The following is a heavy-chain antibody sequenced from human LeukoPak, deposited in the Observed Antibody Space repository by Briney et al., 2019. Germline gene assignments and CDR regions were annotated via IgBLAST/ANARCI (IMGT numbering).Heavy chain of an antibody. V-gene: IGHV4-59*01. CDR3: ARDRSSSWSYYYYGMDV. J-gene: IGHJ6*02. Sequence: SETLSLTCTVSGGSISSYYWSWIRQPPGKGLEWIGYIYYSGSTNYNPSLKSRVTISVDTSKNQFSLKLSSVTAADTAVYYCARDRSSSWSYYYYGMDVWGQGTTVTVSS. CDR2: IYYSGST. D-gene: IGHD6-13*01. CDR1: GGSISSYY.